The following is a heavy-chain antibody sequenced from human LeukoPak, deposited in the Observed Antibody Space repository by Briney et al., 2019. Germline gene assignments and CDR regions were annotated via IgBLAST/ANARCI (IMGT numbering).Heavy chain of an antibody. D-gene: IGHD6-19*01. CDR3: ARVKGSGWYEVDY. CDR2: ISSSGSTK. CDR1: GFTFSSYE. J-gene: IGHJ4*02. Sequence: GGSLRLSCAASGFTFSSYEMNWVRQAPGKGLEWVSYISSSGSTKYYADSVKGRFTISGDNAKTSLFLQMNSLRAEDTAVYYCARVKGSGWYEVDYWGQGTLVTVSS. V-gene: IGHV3-48*03.